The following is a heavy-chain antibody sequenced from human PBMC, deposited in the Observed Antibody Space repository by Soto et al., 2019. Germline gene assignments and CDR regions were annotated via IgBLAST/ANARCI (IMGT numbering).Heavy chain of an antibody. CDR3: ARAAAAGPAAWY. Sequence: QVQLVESGGGLVKPGGSLRLSCAASGFTFGDYYMSWLRQAPGKGLEWVSYISSSGSATYYVDSVRGRFTISRDNAKNSLYLPIDSLGAEDTAVYSCARAAAAGPAAWYWGQGTLVTVSS. V-gene: IGHV3-11*01. D-gene: IGHD6-13*01. CDR2: ISSSGSAT. CDR1: GFTFGDYY. J-gene: IGHJ4*02.